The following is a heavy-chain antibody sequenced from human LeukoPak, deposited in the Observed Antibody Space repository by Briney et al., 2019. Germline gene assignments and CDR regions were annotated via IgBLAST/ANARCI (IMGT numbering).Heavy chain of an antibody. CDR1: GGSISSSRYY. CDR2: MSYSGST. D-gene: IGHD3-10*01. Sequence: SETLFLTCTVSGGSISSSRYYWGWIRQPPGKGLEWIGSMSYSGSTYYNPSLKSRVTISVDTSKNQFSLKLSSVTAADTAVYYCARRDSGTLDYWGQGTLVTVSS. CDR3: ARRDSGTLDY. J-gene: IGHJ4*02. V-gene: IGHV4-39*01.